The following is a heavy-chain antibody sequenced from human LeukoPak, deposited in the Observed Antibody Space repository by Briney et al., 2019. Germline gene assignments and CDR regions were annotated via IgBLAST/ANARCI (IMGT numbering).Heavy chain of an antibody. D-gene: IGHD3-22*01. J-gene: IGHJ3*01. CDR1: GFTFSKYD. Sequence: GGSLRLSCAGSGFTFSKYDMHWVRQATGRGLEWVSDITSGDDTHYQGSVKGRFTISRDNAKNSFYLEMNSLRVGDTAVYYCVIVGPLAGHAFDVWGRGTLVTVS. V-gene: IGHV3-13*04. CDR2: ITSGDDT. CDR3: VIVGPLAGHAFDV.